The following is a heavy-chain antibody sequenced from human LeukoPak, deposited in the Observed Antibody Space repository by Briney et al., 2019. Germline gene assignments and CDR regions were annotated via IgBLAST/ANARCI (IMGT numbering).Heavy chain of an antibody. D-gene: IGHD5-18*01. CDR1: GFTFSSYS. CDR3: ARGAVDTAMVTDY. Sequence: GGSLRHSCGASGFTFSSYSMNWVREAPGKGLEWVSYISSSSSTIYYADSVKGRFTISRDNAKNSLYLQMNSLRAEDTAVYYCARGAVDTAMVTDYWGQGTLVTVSS. J-gene: IGHJ4*02. V-gene: IGHV3-48*01. CDR2: ISSSSSTI.